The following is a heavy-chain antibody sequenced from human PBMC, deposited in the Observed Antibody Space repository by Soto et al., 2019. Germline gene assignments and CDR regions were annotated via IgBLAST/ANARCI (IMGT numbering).Heavy chain of an antibody. D-gene: IGHD4-4*01. CDR3: AKRGKSTVTTIDC. V-gene: IGHV3-23*01. J-gene: IGHJ4*02. CDR1: GFTFSSYA. CDR2: ISVSGGST. Sequence: GGSLRLSCAASGFTFSSYAMSWVRQAPGKGLEWVSDISVSGGSTYYADSVKGRFTISRDNSKNTLYLQMNSLRAEDTAVYYCAKRGKSTVTTIDCWGQGTLVTVSS.